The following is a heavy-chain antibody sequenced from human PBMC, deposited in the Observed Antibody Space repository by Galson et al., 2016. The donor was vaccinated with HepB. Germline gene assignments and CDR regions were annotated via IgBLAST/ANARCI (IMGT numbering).Heavy chain of an antibody. Sequence: SLRLSCAVSGFTFEKYGVHWVRQAPGKGLDWVAVVWFDETTTYYADSVKGRFTISRDNSKNTVYLHMNSLRAEDTAVYYCAKDPGRDGDMDVWGQGTTVTVFS. CDR1: GFTFEKYG. CDR3: AKDPGRDGDMDV. CDR2: VWFDETTT. J-gene: IGHJ6*02. D-gene: IGHD5-24*01. V-gene: IGHV3-33*06.